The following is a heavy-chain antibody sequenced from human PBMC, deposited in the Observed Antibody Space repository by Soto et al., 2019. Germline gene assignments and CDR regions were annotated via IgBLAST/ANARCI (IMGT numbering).Heavy chain of an antibody. CDR2: INPSGGST. Sequence: ASVKVSCKASEYTFSSYYIHWVRQAPGQGLEWMGIINPSGGSTSYAQKFQGRVTMTRDTSTSTVYMELSSLRSEDTAVYYCVRAPRQPTIMVYVMDYWGQGTLVTVSS. CDR3: VRAPRQPTIMVYVMDY. D-gene: IGHD2-8*01. V-gene: IGHV1-46*01. CDR1: EYTFSSYY. J-gene: IGHJ4*02.